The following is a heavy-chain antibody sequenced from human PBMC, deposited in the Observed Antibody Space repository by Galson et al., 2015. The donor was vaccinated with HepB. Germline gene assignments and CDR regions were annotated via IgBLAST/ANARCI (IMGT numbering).Heavy chain of an antibody. D-gene: IGHD3-22*01. CDR2: ISYDRTEK. CDR3: AKAGFYDSSGYVNYFDY. CDR1: GFTFSNNG. V-gene: IGHV3-30*18. J-gene: IGHJ4*02. Sequence: SLKLSCAASGFTFSNNGIHWVRQAPGKGLEWVAVISYDRTEKYYADSVKGRFTISRDNSKNTLYLQMNSLRAEDTAVYYCAKAGFYDSSGYVNYFDYWGQGTLVTVSS.